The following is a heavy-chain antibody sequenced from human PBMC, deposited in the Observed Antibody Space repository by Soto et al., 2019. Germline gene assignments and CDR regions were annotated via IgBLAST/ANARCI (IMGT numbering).Heavy chain of an antibody. CDR2: ISWNSVVI. D-gene: IGHD3-3*01. CDR1: LFTFDDHA. Sequence: FPRLSCPTSLFTFDDHAMHWVLHCPLKCLEWVSGISWNSVVIGYGDSVKGRFTISRDNAKNSLYLQMNSLRVEDTAFYYCAKGVWSPGGHYYYGLDVWGQGTTVTVSS. V-gene: IGHV3-9*01. J-gene: IGHJ6*02. CDR3: AKGVWSPGGHYYYGLDV.